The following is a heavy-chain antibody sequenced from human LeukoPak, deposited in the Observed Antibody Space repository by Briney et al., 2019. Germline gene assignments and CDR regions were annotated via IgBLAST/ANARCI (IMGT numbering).Heavy chain of an antibody. CDR3: ARVNYDFWSGYYDGADYYGMDV. CDR2: INHSGST. CDR1: GGSFSGYY. Sequence: SETLSLTCAVYGGSFSGYYWSWIRQPPGKGLEWIGEINHSGSTNYNPSLKSRVTISVDTSKNQFSRKLSSVAAADTAVYYCARVNYDFWSGYYDGADYYGMDVWGQGTTVTVSS. J-gene: IGHJ6*02. V-gene: IGHV4-34*01. D-gene: IGHD3-3*01.